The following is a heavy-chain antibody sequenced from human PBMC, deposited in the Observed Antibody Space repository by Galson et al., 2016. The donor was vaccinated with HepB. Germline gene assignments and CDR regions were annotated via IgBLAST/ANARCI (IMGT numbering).Heavy chain of an antibody. CDR3: AKISLVGYNSGRGGSFDI. CDR2: IRGSGTGT. V-gene: IGHV3-23*01. CDR1: GFSISIYS. J-gene: IGHJ3*02. Sequence: SLRLSCAASGFSISIYSMNWVRQAPGKGLEWVSAIRGSGTGTSYTDSVKGLFTISRDNSRNTLYLQMNSLRAEDAAVYYCAKISLVGYNSGRGGSFDIWGRGTMVTVSS. D-gene: IGHD6-19*01.